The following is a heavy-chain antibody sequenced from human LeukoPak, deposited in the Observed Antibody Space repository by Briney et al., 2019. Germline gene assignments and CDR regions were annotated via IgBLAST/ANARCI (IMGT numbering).Heavy chain of an antibody. CDR3: ARESVDILYYYGMDV. CDR2: ISSRGTHR. J-gene: IGHJ6*02. Sequence: GGSLRLSCEASGFTFSNYTMNWVRQAPGRGLEWVSSISSRGTHRYYADSVKGRFTISRDNAKNSLYLQMNSLRAEDTAVYYCARESVDILYYYGMDVWGQGTTVTVSS. V-gene: IGHV3-21*01. CDR1: GFTFSNYT.